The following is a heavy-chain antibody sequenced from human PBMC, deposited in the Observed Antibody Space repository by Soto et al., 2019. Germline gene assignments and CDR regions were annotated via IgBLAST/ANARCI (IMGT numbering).Heavy chain of an antibody. Sequence: SETLSLTCTVSGGSISSGDYYWSWIRQPPGKGLEWIGYIYYSGSTYYNPSLKSRVTISVDTSKNQFSLKLSSVTAADTAVYYCARCPYYYGSGSYFLYEYYYYGMDVWGQGTTVTVSS. D-gene: IGHD3-10*01. V-gene: IGHV4-30-4*01. CDR1: GGSISSGDYY. CDR2: IYYSGST. J-gene: IGHJ6*02. CDR3: ARCPYYYGSGSYFLYEYYYYGMDV.